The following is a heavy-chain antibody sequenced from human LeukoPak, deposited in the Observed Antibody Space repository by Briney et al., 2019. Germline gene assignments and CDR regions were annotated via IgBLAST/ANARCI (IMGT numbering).Heavy chain of an antibody. CDR3: ARGLYCSSASCQYFDY. CDR2: INQDGSEK. D-gene: IGHD2-2*01. Sequence: GGSLRHSCAASRFTFSSYWMNWVRQAPGKGLEWVANINQDGSEKYYVDSVKGRFTISRDNDKNSLYLQMNSLRGEDTAVYYCARGLYCSSASCQYFDYWGQGTLVTVSP. V-gene: IGHV3-7*04. J-gene: IGHJ4*02. CDR1: RFTFSSYW.